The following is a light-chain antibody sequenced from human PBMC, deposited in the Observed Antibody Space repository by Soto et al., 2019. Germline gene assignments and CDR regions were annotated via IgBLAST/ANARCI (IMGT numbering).Light chain of an antibody. J-gene: IGKJ4*01. CDR1: QSISTY. CDR3: QQANSPPLT. CDR2: AAS. V-gene: IGKV1-39*01. Sequence: DIQMTQSPSSLSASVGDRVTITCRASQSISTYLNRYQQQPGKAPKLLIYAASSLQSGVPSRFSGSGSGTEFTLTISNLQPEDFATYYCQQANSPPLTFGGGTKVDI.